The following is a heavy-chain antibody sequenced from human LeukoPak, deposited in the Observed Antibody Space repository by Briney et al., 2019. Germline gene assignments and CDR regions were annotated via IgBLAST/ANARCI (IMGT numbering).Heavy chain of an antibody. CDR1: GFIFTTYG. Sequence: GGSLRLSCAASGFIFTTYGFHWVRQAPGKALEWVAVIWSDGSHKFYTDSVKGRFTISRDNSENTLYLQMSSLRVEDTAVYYCTRGQTTYYDYWGQGTLVTVSS. D-gene: IGHD1-7*01. V-gene: IGHV3-33*08. CDR3: TRGQTTYYDY. J-gene: IGHJ4*02. CDR2: IWSDGSHK.